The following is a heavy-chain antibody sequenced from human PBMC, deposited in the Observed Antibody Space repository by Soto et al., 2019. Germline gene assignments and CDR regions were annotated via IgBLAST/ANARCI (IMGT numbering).Heavy chain of an antibody. Sequence: PSETLSLTCTVSGGSISSYYWSCIRQTPGKGLEWIGYIYYSGSTNYNPSLKSRVTISVDTSKNQFSLKLSSVTAADTAVYYCARDWTSCGANWFDPWGQGTLVTVSS. CDR2: IYYSGST. V-gene: IGHV4-59*01. CDR3: ARDWTSCGANWFDP. CDR1: GGSISSYY. D-gene: IGHD1-26*01. J-gene: IGHJ5*02.